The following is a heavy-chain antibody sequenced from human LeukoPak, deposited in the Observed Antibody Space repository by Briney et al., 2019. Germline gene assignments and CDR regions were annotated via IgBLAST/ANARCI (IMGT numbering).Heavy chain of an antibody. CDR3: AASTRDIVVVPAGFDP. CDR1: GYTFTSYY. D-gene: IGHD2-2*01. V-gene: IGHV1-46*01. Sequence: GASVQVSCKASGYTFTSYYMHWVRQAPGQGLEWMGIINPSGGSTSYAQKFQGRVTMTRDTSTSTVYMELSSLRSEDTAVYYCAASTRDIVVVPAGFDPWGQGTLVTVSS. CDR2: INPSGGST. J-gene: IGHJ5*02.